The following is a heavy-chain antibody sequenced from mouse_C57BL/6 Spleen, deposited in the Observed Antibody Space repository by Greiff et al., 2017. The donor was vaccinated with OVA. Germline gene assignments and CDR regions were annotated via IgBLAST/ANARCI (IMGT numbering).Heavy chain of an antibody. CDR2: IYPGDGDT. Sequence: QVQLQQSGAELVKPGASVKISCKASGYAFSSYWMNWVKQRPGKGLEWIGQIYPGDGDTNYNGKFKGKATLTADKSSSTAYMQLSSLTSEDSAVYFCARKYGPLGDYFDYWGQGTTLTVSS. D-gene: IGHD2-10*02. J-gene: IGHJ2*01. CDR3: ARKYGPLGDYFDY. V-gene: IGHV1-80*01. CDR1: GYAFSSYW.